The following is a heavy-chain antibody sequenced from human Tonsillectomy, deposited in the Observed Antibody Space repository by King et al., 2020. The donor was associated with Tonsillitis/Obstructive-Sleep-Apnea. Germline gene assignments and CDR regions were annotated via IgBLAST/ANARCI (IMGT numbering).Heavy chain of an antibody. J-gene: IGHJ4*02. CDR3: ASVTPLDY. Sequence: VQLQQWGAGLLKPSETLSLTCAVYGGSFSGYYWSWIRQPPGKGLEWIGEINHSGSTNYNPSLKSRVTISVDTSKNQFSLKLSSVNAADTAVYYCASVTPLDYWGQGTLVTVSS. D-gene: IGHD3-16*02. V-gene: IGHV4-34*01. CDR1: GGSFSGYY. CDR2: INHSGST.